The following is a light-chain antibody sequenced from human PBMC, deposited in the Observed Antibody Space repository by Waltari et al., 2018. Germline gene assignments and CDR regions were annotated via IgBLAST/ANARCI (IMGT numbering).Light chain of an antibody. J-gene: IGKJ4*01. Sequence: EVVMTQSPATLSVSPGERATLFCRTSQSVDYNLAWYQHKPGPAPRLLIYDISTRIPGIPARFSGGGSGTLFTLTISSLQSEDFAVYYCQQYDSWPQTFGGGTKVEIK. V-gene: IGKV3-15*01. CDR2: DIS. CDR1: QSVDYN. CDR3: QQYDSWPQT.